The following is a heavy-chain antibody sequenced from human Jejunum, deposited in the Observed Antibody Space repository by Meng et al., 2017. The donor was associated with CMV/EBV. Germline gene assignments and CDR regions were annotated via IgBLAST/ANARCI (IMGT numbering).Heavy chain of an antibody. Sequence: VQLVQAWAEVKKPGASVKVSCKASGYTFTSYDINWVRQGTGQGLEWMGWMNPNRGTTGYAQKFQGRVTMTRNISKSTAYMDLSSLRSEDTAVYYCATGVADFEYWGQGTLVTVSS. CDR2: MNPNRGTT. V-gene: IGHV1-8*01. J-gene: IGHJ4*02. D-gene: IGHD6-19*01. CDR1: GYTFTSYD. CDR3: ATGVADFEY.